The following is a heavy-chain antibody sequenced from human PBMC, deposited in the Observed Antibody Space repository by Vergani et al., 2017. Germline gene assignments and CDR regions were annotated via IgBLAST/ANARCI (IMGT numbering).Heavy chain of an antibody. J-gene: IGHJ6*03. CDR2: IYTSGST. CDR1: GGSISSGSYY. Sequence: QVQLQESGPGLVKPSQTLPLTCTVPGGSISSGSYYWSWIRQPAGKGLEWIGRIYTSGSTNYNPSLKSRVTMSVDTSKNQFSLKLSSVTAADTAVYYCARDLGGSFNXKTASYYYYYYMDVWGKGTTVTVSS. CDR3: ARDLGGSFNXKTASYYYYYYMDV. V-gene: IGHV4-61*02. D-gene: IGHD1-20*01.